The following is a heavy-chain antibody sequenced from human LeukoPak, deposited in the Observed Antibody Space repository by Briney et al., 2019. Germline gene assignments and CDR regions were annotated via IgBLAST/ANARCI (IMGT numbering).Heavy chain of an antibody. CDR3: AKATSSMDFDS. CDR1: GLTFGSYG. Sequence: GGSLRLSCAASGLTFGSYGMSWVRQAPGKGLQWVSSVSAAGDTTFYTDSVKGRFSISRDNSKNTLYLQMNSLRPEDTAAYYCAKATSSMDFDSWGQGTLVTVSS. CDR2: VSAAGDTT. J-gene: IGHJ4*02. V-gene: IGHV3-23*01. D-gene: IGHD2-2*01.